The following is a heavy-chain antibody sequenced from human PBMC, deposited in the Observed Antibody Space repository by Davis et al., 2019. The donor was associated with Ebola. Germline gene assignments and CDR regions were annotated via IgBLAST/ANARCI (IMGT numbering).Heavy chain of an antibody. J-gene: IGHJ4*02. CDR3: ARAQFPTTSDH. Sequence: ASVKVSCKASGYTFTSYGITWVRQAPGQGLEWMGWINPHNGNTNYAQNVQGRVTMTTDTSQSTAYMEVGSLRSDDTAVYYCARAQFPTTSDHWGQGTLVTVSS. CDR2: INPHNGNT. D-gene: IGHD1-1*01. CDR1: GYTFTSYG. V-gene: IGHV1-18*04.